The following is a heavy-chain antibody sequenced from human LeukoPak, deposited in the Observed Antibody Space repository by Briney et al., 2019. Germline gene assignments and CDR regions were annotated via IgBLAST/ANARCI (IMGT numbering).Heavy chain of an antibody. V-gene: IGHV3-30*02. CDR3: ANRYCSGGSCHRDY. CDR1: GFTFSNYG. J-gene: IGHJ4*02. Sequence: PGGSLRLSCAASGFTFSNYGMHWVRQAPGKGLEWVAFIQYDGSNKYYADSVNGRFAISRDNSKNTLYLQMNSLRAEDTALYYCANRYCSGGSCHRDYWGQGTLVTVSS. CDR2: IQYDGSNK. D-gene: IGHD2-15*01.